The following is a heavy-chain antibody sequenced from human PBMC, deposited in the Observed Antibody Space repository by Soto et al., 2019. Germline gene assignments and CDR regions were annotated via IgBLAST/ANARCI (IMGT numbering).Heavy chain of an antibody. D-gene: IGHD3-10*01. Sequence: QVQLQESGPGLVKPSETLSLTCTVSGGSISSNYWSWIRQPPGKGLEWIGYIYYSGSTNYNPSLKSRVTIAVDTSKNQFSLKLSSVNAADTAVYYCASGRYGSGSLSPFDYWGQGTLVTVSS. J-gene: IGHJ4*02. CDR1: GGSISSNY. CDR2: IYYSGST. CDR3: ASGRYGSGSLSPFDY. V-gene: IGHV4-59*08.